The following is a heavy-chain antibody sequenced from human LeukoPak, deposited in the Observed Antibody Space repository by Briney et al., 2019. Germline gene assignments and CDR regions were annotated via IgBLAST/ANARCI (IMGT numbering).Heavy chain of an antibody. D-gene: IGHD4-17*01. CDR3: ASSPTVTTGYYYYYMDV. V-gene: IGHV3-21*01. CDR1: GFIFSSYN. Sequence: GGSLRLSCAASGFIFSSYNMNWVRQAPGKGLEWVSSISSSSSFIYYADSVKGRFTISRDNAKNSLYLQMNSLRAEDTAVYYCASSPTVTTGYYYYYMDVWGKGTTVTVSS. J-gene: IGHJ6*03. CDR2: ISSSSSFI.